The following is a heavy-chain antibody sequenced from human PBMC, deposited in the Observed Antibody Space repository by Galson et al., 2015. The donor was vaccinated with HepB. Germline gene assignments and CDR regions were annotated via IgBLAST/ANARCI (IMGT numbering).Heavy chain of an antibody. CDR1: GFTFSSYA. Sequence: SLRLSCAASGFTFSSYAMSWVRQTPGKGLEWVSAINSGGVDTYYADSVKGRFTISRDNSRNTLFLQMNNLRAEDTAIYYCAKLSLGPSSSHDYWGQGALVTVSS. J-gene: IGHJ4*02. V-gene: IGHV3-23*01. CDR2: INSGGVDT. CDR3: AKLSLGPSSSHDY.